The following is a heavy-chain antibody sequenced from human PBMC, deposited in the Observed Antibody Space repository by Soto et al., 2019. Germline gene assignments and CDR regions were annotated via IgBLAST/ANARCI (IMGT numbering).Heavy chain of an antibody. V-gene: IGHV3-30*18. CDR1: GFTSSSYC. D-gene: IGHD2-15*01. Sequence: PGGSLRLSCAASGFTSSSYCMHWVRQAPGKGLEWVAVISYDGSNKYYADSVKGRFTISRDNSKNTLYLQMNSLRAEDTAVYYCAKSAIVVVVAAIHNWFDPWGQGTLVTVSS. CDR3: AKSAIVVVVAAIHNWFDP. CDR2: ISYDGSNK. J-gene: IGHJ5*02.